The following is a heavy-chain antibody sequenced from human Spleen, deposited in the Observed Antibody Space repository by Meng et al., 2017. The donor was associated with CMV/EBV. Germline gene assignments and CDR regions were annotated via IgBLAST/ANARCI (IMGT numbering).Heavy chain of an antibody. D-gene: IGHD3-3*01. J-gene: IGHJ6*02. CDR3: ARGITIFGGGTSYYYYYYGMDV. V-gene: IGHV4-59*01. CDR2: IYYSGST. CDR1: GGSISSYY. Sequence: SETLSLTCTVSGGSISSYYWSWIRQPPGKGLEWIGYIYYSGSTNYNPSLKSRVTISVDTSKNQFSLKLSSVTAADTAVYYCARGITIFGGGTSYYYYYYGMDVWGQGTTVTVS.